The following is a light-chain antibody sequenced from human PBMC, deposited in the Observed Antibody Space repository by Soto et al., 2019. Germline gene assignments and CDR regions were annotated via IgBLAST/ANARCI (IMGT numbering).Light chain of an antibody. V-gene: IGKV4-1*01. J-gene: IGKJ1*01. CDR2: WAS. Sequence: DXVMTPSRDSLAVSLGETATINSNSSQSVLYISKNKNYLAWYQQKPGQPHKLLIYWASTRESGVPERFSGSGSGTDFTLTISSLQAEDVAVYYCQPYYSTPTWTFGQGTRWIS. CDR3: QPYYSTPTWT. CDR1: QSVLYISKNKNY.